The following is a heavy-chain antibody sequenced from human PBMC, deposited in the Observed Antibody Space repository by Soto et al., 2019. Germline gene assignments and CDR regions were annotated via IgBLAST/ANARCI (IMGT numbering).Heavy chain of an antibody. CDR1: GFTFSSYA. CDR3: AKESMVRGGYYFDY. Sequence: EVQLLESGGGLVQPGGSLRLSCAASGFTFSSYAMTWVRQAPGKGLEWVSAISTSGGSTYYADSVKGRFTISRDNSKNTLYLQMNSLRAKDTAVYSCAKESMVRGGYYFDYWGQGTLVTVSS. D-gene: IGHD3-10*01. J-gene: IGHJ4*02. CDR2: ISTSGGST. V-gene: IGHV3-23*01.